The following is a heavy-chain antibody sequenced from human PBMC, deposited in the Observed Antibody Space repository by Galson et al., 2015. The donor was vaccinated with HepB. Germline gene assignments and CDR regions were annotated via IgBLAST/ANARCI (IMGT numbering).Heavy chain of an antibody. CDR2: LNPSDGNT. D-gene: IGHD6-19*01. J-gene: IGHJ6*02. Sequence: SVKVSCKASGYTFNNYYIHWVRQAPGQGLEWMGMLNPSDGNTGNAQRFQGRLIMTRDTSTRTVYMQLSSLRYDDTAVYFCAKDNIVVAGVYGVDVWGQGTTVTVSS. V-gene: IGHV1-46*02. CDR1: GYTFNNYY. CDR3: AKDNIVVAGVYGVDV.